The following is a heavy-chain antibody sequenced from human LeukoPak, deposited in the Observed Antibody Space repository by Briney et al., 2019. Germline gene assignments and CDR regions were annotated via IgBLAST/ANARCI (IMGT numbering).Heavy chain of an antibody. CDR3: ALISYCTTVTCYYLDY. V-gene: IGHV1-69*04. CDR2: IIPILGIA. CDR1: GGTFSSYA. D-gene: IGHD2-8*01. Sequence: ASVKVSCKASGGTFSSYAISWVRQAPGQGLEWMGRIIPILGIANYTQKFQGRVTITADKSTSTAYMELSSLRSEDTAVYYCALISYCTTVTCYYLDYWGQGTLVTVSS. J-gene: IGHJ4*02.